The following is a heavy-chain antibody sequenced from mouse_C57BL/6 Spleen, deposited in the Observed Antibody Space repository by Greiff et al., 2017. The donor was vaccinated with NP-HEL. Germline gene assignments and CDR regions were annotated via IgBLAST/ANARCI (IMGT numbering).Heavy chain of an antibody. D-gene: IGHD2-3*01. Sequence: EVKLMESGGGLVKPGGSLKLSCAASGFTFSDYGMHWVRQAPEKGLEWVAYISSGSSTIYYADTVKGRFTISRDNAKNTLFLQMTSLRSEDTAMYYCARTPFYDGYPAWFAYWGQGTLVTVSA. CDR1: GFTFSDYG. CDR3: ARTPFYDGYPAWFAY. V-gene: IGHV5-17*01. CDR2: ISSGSSTI. J-gene: IGHJ3*01.